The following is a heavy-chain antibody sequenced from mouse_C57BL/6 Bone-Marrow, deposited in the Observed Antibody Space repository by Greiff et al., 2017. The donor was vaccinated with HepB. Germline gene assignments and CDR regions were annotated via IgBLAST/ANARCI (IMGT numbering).Heavy chain of an antibody. D-gene: IGHD1-1*02. V-gene: IGHV10-1*01. CDR2: IRSKSNNYAT. CDR3: VRHGWGLYAMDY. CDR1: GFSFNTYA. Sequence: EVHLVESGGGLVQPKGSLKLSCAASGFSFNTYAMNWVRQAPGKGLEWVARIRSKSNNYATYYADSVKDRFTISRDDSESMLYLQMNNLKTEDTAIYYCVRHGWGLYAMDYWGQGTSVTVSS. J-gene: IGHJ4*01.